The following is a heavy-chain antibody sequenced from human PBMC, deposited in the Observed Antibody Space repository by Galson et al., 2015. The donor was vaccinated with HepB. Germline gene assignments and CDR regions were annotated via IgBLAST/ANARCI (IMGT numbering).Heavy chain of an antibody. CDR3: ASVEGVGAIIWAYY. CDR2: VSGYDGSA. J-gene: IGHJ4*02. V-gene: IGHV1-18*01. Sequence: SVKVSCKASGYDFNKYGLSWVRQAPGQGLEWMGWVSGYDGSANYSPKFQGRVTMTTQTSTGTAYMEMRSLRSDDTAVYYCASVEGVGAIIWAYYWGQGTLVTVSS. CDR1: GYDFNKYG. D-gene: IGHD1-26*01.